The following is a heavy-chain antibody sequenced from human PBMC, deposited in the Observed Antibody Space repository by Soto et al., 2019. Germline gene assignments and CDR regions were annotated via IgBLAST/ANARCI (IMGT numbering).Heavy chain of an antibody. CDR3: ARDFIHQLPQERDYYYYYGMDV. CDR2: INAGNGNT. V-gene: IGHV1-3*01. D-gene: IGHD2-2*01. CDR1: GDTFTSYA. Sequence: ASVKVSCTASGDTFTSYAMHWVRQAPGQRLEWMGWINAGNGNTKYSQKFQGRVTITRDTSASTAYLQWSSLKASDTAMYYCARDFIHQLPQERDYYYYYGMDVWGQGTTVTVSS. J-gene: IGHJ6*02.